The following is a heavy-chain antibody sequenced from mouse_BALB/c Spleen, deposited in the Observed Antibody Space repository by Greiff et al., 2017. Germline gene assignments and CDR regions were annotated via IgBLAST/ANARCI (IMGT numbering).Heavy chain of an antibody. Sequence: EVKLMESGPSLVKPSQTLSLTCSVTGDSITSGYWNWIRKFPGNKLEYMGYISYSGSTYYNPSLKSRISITRDTSKNQYYLQLNSVTTEDTATYYCARSDDYDVGYAMDYWGQGTSVTVSS. V-gene: IGHV3-8*02. CDR3: ARSDDYDVGYAMDY. CDR1: GDSITSGY. J-gene: IGHJ4*01. CDR2: ISYSGST. D-gene: IGHD2-4*01.